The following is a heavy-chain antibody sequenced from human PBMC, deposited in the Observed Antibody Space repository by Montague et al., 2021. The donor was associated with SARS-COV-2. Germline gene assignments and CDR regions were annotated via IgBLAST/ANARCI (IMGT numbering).Heavy chain of an antibody. J-gene: IGHJ3*02. CDR2: TYYGSSWNT. Sequence: CAISGDSVSRNNPAWNWIRQSPSRGLEWLGRTYYGSSWNTDYAVSVKSRITISPDTSKNQFSLHLNSVTPEDMAVYYCARSWNYAFDIWSQGTMVTVSS. CDR3: ARSWNYAFDI. D-gene: IGHD1-7*01. CDR1: GDSVSRNNPA. V-gene: IGHV6-1*01.